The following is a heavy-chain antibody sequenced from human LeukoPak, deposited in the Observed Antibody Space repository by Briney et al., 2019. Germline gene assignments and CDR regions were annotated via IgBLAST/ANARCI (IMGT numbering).Heavy chain of an antibody. J-gene: IGHJ4*02. CDR2: IETKAHGGTT. Sequence: GGSLRLSCAASGYIFSDAWMNWVRQAPGKGLEWVGRIETKAHGGTTKYAAPVKGRFTISRDDSKNTLYLQMSSLKTEDTAAYYCTTDPFYDSAGFAFWGQGTLVTVS. CDR3: TTDPFYDSAGFAF. D-gene: IGHD5/OR15-5a*01. CDR1: GYIFSDAW. V-gene: IGHV3-15*07.